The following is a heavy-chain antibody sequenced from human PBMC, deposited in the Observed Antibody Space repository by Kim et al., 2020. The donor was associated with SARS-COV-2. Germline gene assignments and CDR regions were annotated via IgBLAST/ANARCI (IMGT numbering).Heavy chain of an antibody. CDR1: GFTFSSYV. V-gene: IGHV3-64D*06. Sequence: GGSLRLSCSASGFTFSSYVMHWVRQAPGKGLEYVSALSSNGGSTNYADSVKGRFTISRDNSKNTVYLQMSSLRTEDTAVYYCVKGERAMITFGGVPTDAFDIWGQGTMVTVSS. CDR2: LSSNGGST. CDR3: VKGERAMITFGGVPTDAFDI. D-gene: IGHD3-16*01. J-gene: IGHJ3*02.